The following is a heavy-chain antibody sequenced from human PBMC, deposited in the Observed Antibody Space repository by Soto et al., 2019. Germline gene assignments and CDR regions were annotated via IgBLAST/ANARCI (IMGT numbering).Heavy chain of an antibody. CDR1: GGSISSYY. CDR2: IYCSGST. D-gene: IGHD6-13*01. Sequence: PSETLSLTCTVSGGSISSYYWSWIRQPPGKGLEWIGYIYCSGSTNYNPSLKSRVTISVDTSKNQFSLKLSSVTAADTAVYYCAGMAAGTIDYWGQGTLVTVSS. J-gene: IGHJ4*02. V-gene: IGHV4-59*01. CDR3: AGMAAGTIDY.